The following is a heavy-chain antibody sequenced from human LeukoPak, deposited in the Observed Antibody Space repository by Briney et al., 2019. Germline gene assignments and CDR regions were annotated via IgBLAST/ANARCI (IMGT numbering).Heavy chain of an antibody. CDR3: ARELRGLPWD. CDR1: GFTFSSYE. V-gene: IGHV3-48*03. D-gene: IGHD2-21*02. Sequence: PGGSLRLSCAASGFTFSSYEMNWVRQAPGRGLEWVSYISSGGGTIYYADSVKGRFTISRDNAKNSLYLQMNSLRAEDTAVYYCARELRGLPWDWGQGTLVTVSS. CDR2: ISSGGGTI. J-gene: IGHJ4*02.